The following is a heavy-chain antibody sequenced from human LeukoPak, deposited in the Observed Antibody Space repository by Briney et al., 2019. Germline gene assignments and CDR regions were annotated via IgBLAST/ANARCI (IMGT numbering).Heavy chain of an antibody. D-gene: IGHD3-3*01. CDR2: ISSSSSYI. V-gene: IGHV3-21*01. CDR3: ARATHYDPDLYAFDI. Sequence: GSLRLSCAASGFTFSSYSMNWVRQAPGKGLEWVSSISSSSSYIYYADSVKGRFTISRDNAKNSLYLQMNSLRAEDTAVYYCARATHYDPDLYAFDIWGQGTMVTVSS. CDR1: GFTFSSYS. J-gene: IGHJ3*02.